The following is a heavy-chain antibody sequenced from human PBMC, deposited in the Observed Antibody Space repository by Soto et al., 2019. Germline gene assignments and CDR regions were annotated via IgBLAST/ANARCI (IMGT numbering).Heavy chain of an antibody. CDR2: ISYDGSNK. J-gene: IGHJ6*02. CDR1: GFTFSSYA. V-gene: IGHV3-30-3*01. D-gene: IGHD1-26*01. Sequence: GGSLRLSCAASGFTFSSYAMHWVRQAPGKGLEWVAVISYDGSNKYYADSVKGRFTISRDNSKNTLYLQMNSLRAEDTAVYYCARDLLPYYYYYYGMDVWGQGTTVTVSS. CDR3: ARDLLPYYYYYYGMDV.